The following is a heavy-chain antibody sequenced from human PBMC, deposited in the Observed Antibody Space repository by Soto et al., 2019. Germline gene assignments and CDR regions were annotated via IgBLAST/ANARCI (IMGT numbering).Heavy chain of an antibody. J-gene: IGHJ4*02. CDR3: ARWEYCRHHGGYRFDY. Sequence: LSLTCTVSGGSISSYYWSWIRQPPGKGLEWIGYIYYSGSTNYNPSLKSRVTISVDTSKNQFSLKLSSVTAADTAVYYCARWEYCRHHGGYRFDYCCQRALVTVSS. V-gene: IGHV4-59*08. CDR2: IYYSGST. D-gene: IGHD6-6*01. CDR1: GGSISSYY.